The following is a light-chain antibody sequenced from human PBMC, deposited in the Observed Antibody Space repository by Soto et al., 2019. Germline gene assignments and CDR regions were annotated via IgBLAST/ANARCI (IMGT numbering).Light chain of an antibody. CDR3: QQYGTSLTWT. CDR1: QTVSSAY. V-gene: IGKV3-20*01. J-gene: IGKJ1*01. Sequence: DTVLTQSPGTLSLCPGERATLSCRASQTVSSAYLAWFQQKPGQAPRLLIYGASSRATGIPDRFSGAGSGTEFTLTISRLEPEDFAVYYCQQYGTSLTWTFGQGTKVDIK. CDR2: GAS.